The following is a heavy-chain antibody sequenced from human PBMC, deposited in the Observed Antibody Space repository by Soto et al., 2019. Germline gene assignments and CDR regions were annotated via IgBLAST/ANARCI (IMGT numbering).Heavy chain of an antibody. J-gene: IGHJ4*02. V-gene: IGHV4-34*01. CDR1: GGSISSYY. CDR3: ASSSNRGIQLLDY. Sequence: SETLSLTCTVSGGSISSYYWSWIRQPPGKGLEWIGEINHSGSTNYNPSLKSRVTISVDTSKNQFSLKLSSVTAADTAVYYCASSSNRGIQLLDYWGQGTLVTVSS. D-gene: IGHD1-1*01. CDR2: INHSGST.